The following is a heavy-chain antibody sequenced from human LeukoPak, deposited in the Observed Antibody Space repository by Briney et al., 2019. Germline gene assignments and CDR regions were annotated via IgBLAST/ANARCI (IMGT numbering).Heavy chain of an antibody. CDR3: ARDGGWYVEYFQH. D-gene: IGHD6-19*01. V-gene: IGHV1-46*01. Sequence: ASVKVSCKASGYTFTSYYMHWVRQAPGQGLEWMGIINPSGGSTSYAQKFQGRVTMTRDMSTSTVYMELSSLRSEDTAVYYCARDGGWYVEYFQHWGQGTLVTVSS. CDR1: GYTFTSYY. CDR2: INPSGGST. J-gene: IGHJ1*01.